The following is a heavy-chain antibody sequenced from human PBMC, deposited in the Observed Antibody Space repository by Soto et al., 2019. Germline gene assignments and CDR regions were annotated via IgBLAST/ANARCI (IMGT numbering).Heavy chain of an antibody. D-gene: IGHD3-22*01. Sequence: QVQLVQSGAAVKKPGSSVKVSCKASGGTFSSYAISWVRQAPGQGLEWMGGIIPIFGTANYAQKFQGRVTITADESTSTXYXXLSSLRSEDTAVYYCATLNPYDSSGYYYGDWYFDLWGRGTLVTVSS. CDR3: ATLNPYDSSGYYYGDWYFDL. CDR2: IIPIFGTA. V-gene: IGHV1-69*12. CDR1: GGTFSSYA. J-gene: IGHJ2*01.